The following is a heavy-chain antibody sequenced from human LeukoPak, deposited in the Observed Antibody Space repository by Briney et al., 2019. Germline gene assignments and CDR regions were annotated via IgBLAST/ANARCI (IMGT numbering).Heavy chain of an antibody. Sequence: GGSLRLSCAASGFTFSSYGMHWVRQAPGKGLEWVAVIKHVGTIKYYADSVQGRFTISRDNSKNTLYLQMNSVRTEDTAVYYCAKDQYSAEGASDYWGQGTLVTVSS. CDR2: IKHVGTIK. CDR3: AKDQYSAEGASDY. V-gene: IGHV3-30*18. CDR1: GFTFSSYG. J-gene: IGHJ4*02. D-gene: IGHD5-12*01.